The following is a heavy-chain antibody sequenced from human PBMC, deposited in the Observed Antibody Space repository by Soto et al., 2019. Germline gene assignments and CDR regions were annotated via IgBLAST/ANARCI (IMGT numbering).Heavy chain of an antibody. J-gene: IGHJ6*02. D-gene: IGHD3-3*01. V-gene: IGHV4-61*01. CDR3: ARGKSITIFGVVIIAYYYYGMDV. CDR2: IYYSGST. Sequence: SETLSLTCTVSGGSVSSGSYYWSWIRQPPGKGLEWIGYIYYSGSTNYNPSLKSRVTVSVDTSKNQFSLKLSSVTAADTAVYYCARGKSITIFGVVIIAYYYYGMDVWGQGTTLTGS. CDR1: GGSVSSGSYY.